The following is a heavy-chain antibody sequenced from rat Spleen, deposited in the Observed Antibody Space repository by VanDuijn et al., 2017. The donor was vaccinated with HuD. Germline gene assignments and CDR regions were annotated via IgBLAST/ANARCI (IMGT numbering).Heavy chain of an antibody. CDR1: GFTFSNYY. CDR3: ARHGAYNNYGWFAY. Sequence: EVQLVESGGGLVQPGRSMKLSCAASGFTFSNYYMAWVRQAPKKGLEWVATIIYDGSRTYYRDSVKGRFTISRDNAKSNLYLQMDSLRSEDTASYYCARHGAYNNYGWFAYWGQGTLVTVSS. V-gene: IGHV5-22*01. D-gene: IGHD1-10*01. CDR2: IIYDGSRT. J-gene: IGHJ3*01.